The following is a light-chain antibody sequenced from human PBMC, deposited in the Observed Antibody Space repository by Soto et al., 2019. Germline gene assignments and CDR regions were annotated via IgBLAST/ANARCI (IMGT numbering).Light chain of an antibody. V-gene: IGLV2-11*01. CDR2: DVN. CDR3: SSYTSSNTYV. CDR1: SNDVGDYDY. J-gene: IGLJ1*01. Sequence: QSVLTQPRSVSGSPGQSVTIPCTGTSNDVGDYDYVSWYQQYPGKAPKLIIYDVNKRPSGVPDRFSGSKSGNTASLTISALQAEDEADYYCSSYTSSNTYVFGTGTKVTVL.